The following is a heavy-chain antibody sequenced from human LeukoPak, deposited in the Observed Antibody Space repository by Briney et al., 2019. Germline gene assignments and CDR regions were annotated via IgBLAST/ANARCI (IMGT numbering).Heavy chain of an antibody. CDR3: ARAVVTNYYYYYMDV. V-gene: IGHV5-51*01. CDR2: IYPGDSDT. CDR1: GYSFTSYW. D-gene: IGHD4-23*01. J-gene: IGHJ6*03. Sequence: GESLKISCKGSGYSFTSYWIGWVRQMPGKGLEWMGIIYPGDSDTRYSPSFQGQVTISADKSISTAYLQWSSLKASDTAMYYCARAVVTNYYYYYMDVWGKGTTVTVSS.